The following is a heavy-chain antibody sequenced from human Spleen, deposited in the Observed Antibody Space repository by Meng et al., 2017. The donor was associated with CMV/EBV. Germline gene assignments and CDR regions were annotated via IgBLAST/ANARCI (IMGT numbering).Heavy chain of an antibody. V-gene: IGHV3-53*01. CDR1: GFTFNTYT. D-gene: IGHD2-2*01. CDR2: IYSGDRT. CDR3: ARSPKVYCSTTSCRPLYFDY. J-gene: IGHJ4*02. Sequence: GGSLRLSCAPSGFTFNTYTIHWVRQAPGKGLEWVSLIYSGDRTYNADSVKGRFTVSRDSSKNTLYLQMNSLRAEDTAVYFCARSPKVYCSTTSCRPLYFDYWGQGTLVTVSS.